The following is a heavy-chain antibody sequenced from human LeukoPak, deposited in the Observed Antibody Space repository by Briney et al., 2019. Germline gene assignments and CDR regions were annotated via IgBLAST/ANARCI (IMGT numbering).Heavy chain of an antibody. Sequence: PGGSLRLSCAASGFTFDDYGMSWVRHAPGKGLEWVSGINWNGGSTGYADSVKGRFTISRDNAKNSLYLQMNSLRAEDTAVYYCAADIGYYYDSSGPRGFDYWGQGTLVTVSS. CDR2: INWNGGST. J-gene: IGHJ4*02. CDR3: AADIGYYYDSSGPRGFDY. V-gene: IGHV3-20*04. D-gene: IGHD3-22*01. CDR1: GFTFDDYG.